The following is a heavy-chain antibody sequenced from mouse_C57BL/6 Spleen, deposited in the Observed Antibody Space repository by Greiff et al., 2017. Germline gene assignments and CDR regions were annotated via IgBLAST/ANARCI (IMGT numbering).Heavy chain of an antibody. CDR1: GYAFSSYW. V-gene: IGHV1-80*01. CDR2: IYPGDGDT. J-gene: IGHJ2*01. Sequence: QVQLKESGAELVKPGASVKISCKASGYAFSSYWMNWVKQRPGKGLEWIGQIYPGDGDTNYNGKFKGKATLTADKSSSTAYMQLSSLTSEDSAVYFCARSNDGYYLYYFDYWGQGTTLTVSS. CDR3: ARSNDGYYLYYFDY. D-gene: IGHD2-3*01.